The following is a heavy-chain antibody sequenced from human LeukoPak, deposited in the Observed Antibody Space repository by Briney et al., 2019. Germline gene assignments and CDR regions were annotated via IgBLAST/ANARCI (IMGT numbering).Heavy chain of an antibody. Sequence: PGRSLRLSCAASGFTFSSYGMHWVRQAPGKGLEWVAVISYDGSNKYYADSVKGRFTISRDNSKNTLYLQMNSLRAEDTAVYYCAGGEGSSWQYYYYYYMDVWGKGTTVTVSS. V-gene: IGHV3-30*03. D-gene: IGHD6-13*01. J-gene: IGHJ6*03. CDR1: GFTFSSYG. CDR3: AGGEGSSWQYYYYYYMDV. CDR2: ISYDGSNK.